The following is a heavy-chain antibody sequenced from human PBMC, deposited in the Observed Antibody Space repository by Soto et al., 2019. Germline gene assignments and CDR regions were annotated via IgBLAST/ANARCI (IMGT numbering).Heavy chain of an antibody. Sequence: GGSLRLSCAASGFTFSDYAMHWVRQAPGKGLEWVAVVSHDGRNTHYAESVKGRFTISRDNSKNTLYLQMNSLRDEDTAVYYCAKDLYGDYGGLDYWGQGTLVTVSS. CDR1: GFTFSDYA. D-gene: IGHD4-17*01. J-gene: IGHJ4*02. CDR3: AKDLYGDYGGLDY. CDR2: VSHDGRNT. V-gene: IGHV3-30*04.